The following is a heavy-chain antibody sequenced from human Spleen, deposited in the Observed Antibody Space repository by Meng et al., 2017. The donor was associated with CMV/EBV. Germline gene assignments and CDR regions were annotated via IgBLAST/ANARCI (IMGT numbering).Heavy chain of an antibody. V-gene: IGHV1-2*02. CDR2: INPNSGDT. CDR3: ARDRIDCGGDCSAGDY. D-gene: IGHD2-21*02. CDR1: GDTFTDYY. J-gene: IGHJ4*02. Sequence: QVQQVQSGAELRKPGASVKVSCKASGDTFTDYYMHWVRQAPGQGLEWMGCINPNSGDTNYAQKFQGRVTMTRDTSISTAYMELSRLRSDDTAVYYCARDRIDCGGDCSAGDYWGQGTLVTVSS.